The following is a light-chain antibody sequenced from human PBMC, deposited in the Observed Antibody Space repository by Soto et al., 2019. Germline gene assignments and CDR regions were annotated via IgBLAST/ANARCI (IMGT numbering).Light chain of an antibody. CDR2: SDN. Sequence: SYELTQSPSESVAPGQAATITCGGNNIGSLSVHWYQQKPGQAPVMVIYSDNERPSGIPERFSGSNSGNTATLTISRVEVEDEADYSCQVWDSSSDPHVVFGGGTKLTVL. CDR1: NIGSLS. J-gene: IGLJ2*01. CDR3: QVWDSSSDPHVV. V-gene: IGLV3-21*04.